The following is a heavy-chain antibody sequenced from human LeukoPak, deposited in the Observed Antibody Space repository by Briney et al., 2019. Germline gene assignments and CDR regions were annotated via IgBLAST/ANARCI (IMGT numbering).Heavy chain of an antibody. Sequence: SETLSLTCTVSGGSISSYYWSWIRQPPGKGLEWIGYIYYSGSTNYNPSLKSRVTISVDTSKNQFSLKLSSVTAADTAVYYCARAFRSGGWGRQLAYFDYWGQGTLVTVSS. CDR2: IYYSGST. D-gene: IGHD6-6*01. CDR3: ARAFRSGGWGRQLAYFDY. V-gene: IGHV4-59*08. CDR1: GGSISSYY. J-gene: IGHJ4*02.